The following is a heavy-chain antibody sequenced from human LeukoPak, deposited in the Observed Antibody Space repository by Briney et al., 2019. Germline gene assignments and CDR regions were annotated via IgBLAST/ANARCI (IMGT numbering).Heavy chain of an antibody. CDR2: IHCSGST. V-gene: IGHV4-59*01. Sequence: PSETLSLTCTVSGDSISNYYWSWIRQSPGKGLEWIGYIHCSGSTSYNPSLKSRVTISVDTSKNQFSLKLSSVTAADTAVYYCARDASSSSHLDYWGRGTLVTVSS. J-gene: IGHJ4*02. CDR3: ARDASSSSHLDY. D-gene: IGHD6-19*01. CDR1: GDSISNYY.